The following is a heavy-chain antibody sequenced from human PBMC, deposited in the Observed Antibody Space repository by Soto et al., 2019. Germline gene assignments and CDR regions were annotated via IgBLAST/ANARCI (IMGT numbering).Heavy chain of an antibody. D-gene: IGHD3-16*01. CDR1: GFTFNYHA. CDR3: ARGTTTYAFSAMDV. Sequence: QVQLVESGGGVVQPGRSLRLSCAASGFTFNYHALNWVRQAPGKGLERVAVISYDGDNKYIAESVKGRFTISRDNSTSPVSLHMNSLRTADTAMYFCARGTTTYAFSAMDVWGQGTTVTVSS. CDR2: ISYDGDNK. V-gene: IGHV3-30-3*01. J-gene: IGHJ6*02.